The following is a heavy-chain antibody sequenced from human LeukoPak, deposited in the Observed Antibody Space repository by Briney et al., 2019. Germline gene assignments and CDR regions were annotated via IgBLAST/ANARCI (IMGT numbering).Heavy chain of an antibody. CDR3: PRRATKSGIAAAGFQH. D-gene: IGHD6-13*01. V-gene: IGHV4-34*01. CDR1: GGSFSGYY. J-gene: IGHJ1*01. CDR2: INHSGST. Sequence: SETLSLTCAVYGGSFSGYYWSWIRQPPGKGLEWIGEINHSGSTNYNPSLKSRVTISVDTSKNQFSLKLSSVTAADTAVYYCPRRATKSGIAAAGFQHWGQGTLVTVSS.